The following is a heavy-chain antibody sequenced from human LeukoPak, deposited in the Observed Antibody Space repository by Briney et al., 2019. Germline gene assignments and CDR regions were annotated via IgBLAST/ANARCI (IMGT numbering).Heavy chain of an antibody. J-gene: IGHJ4*02. D-gene: IGHD2-21*02. CDR1: GYTFTSYD. Sequence: ASVKVSGKASGYTFTSYDINWVRQATGQGLEWMGWMNPNSGNTGYAQKFQGRVTMTRNTSISTAYMELSSLRSEDTAVYYCARGWGVVTAVYYFDYWGQGTLVTVSS. CDR2: MNPNSGNT. V-gene: IGHV1-8*01. CDR3: ARGWGVVTAVYYFDY.